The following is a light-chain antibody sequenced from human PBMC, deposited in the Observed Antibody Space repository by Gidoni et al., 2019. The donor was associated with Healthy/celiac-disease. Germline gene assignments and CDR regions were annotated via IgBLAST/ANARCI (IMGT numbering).Light chain of an antibody. CDR2: EGS. Sequence: QSALPHPASVSGSPAQSITISCTGTSSDVGSYNLVSWYQQHPSKAPKLMIYEGSKRPSGVSNRFAGSKSGNTASLTISGLQAEDEADYYCCSYAGSSTYVFGTGTKVTVL. CDR1: SSDVGSYNL. V-gene: IGLV2-23*01. J-gene: IGLJ1*01. CDR3: CSYAGSSTYV.